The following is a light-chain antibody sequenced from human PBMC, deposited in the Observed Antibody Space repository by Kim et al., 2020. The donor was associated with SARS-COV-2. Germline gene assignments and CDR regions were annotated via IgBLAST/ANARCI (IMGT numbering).Light chain of an antibody. CDR2: DAS. J-gene: IGKJ3*01. V-gene: IGKV3-11*01. CDR3: LQRSMWPHT. CDR1: QSVTTQ. Sequence: FSPGEAPPPSCSASQSVTTQFAWYQQQPGQSPRLLIYDASTRASGVPARFSGSGSGTDFTLTLSSLEPEDFAVYYCLQRSMWPHTFGPGTKVDIK.